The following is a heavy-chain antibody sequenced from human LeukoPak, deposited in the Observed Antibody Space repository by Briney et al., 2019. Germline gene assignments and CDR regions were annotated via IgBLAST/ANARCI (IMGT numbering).Heavy chain of an antibody. V-gene: IGHV1-46*03. CDR1: GYTFTSYY. CDR2: INPSGGST. Sequence: GASVKVSCKASGYTFTSYYMHWVRQAAGQGLEWMGTINPSGGSTNYAQKFQGRVTMTRDTSTSTVYMELSSLRSEDTAVYYCASDDYGDYHLDNWGQGTLVTVSS. J-gene: IGHJ4*02. D-gene: IGHD4-17*01. CDR3: ASDDYGDYHLDN.